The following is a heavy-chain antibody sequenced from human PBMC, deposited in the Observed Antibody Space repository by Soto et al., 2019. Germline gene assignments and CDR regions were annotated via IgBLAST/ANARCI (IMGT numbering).Heavy chain of an antibody. CDR1: GYTFTSYG. V-gene: IGHV1-18*01. CDR2: ISAYNGNT. Sequence: QVQLVQSGAEVKKPGASVKVSCKASGYTFTSYGISWVRQAPGQGLEWMGWISAYNGNTNYAQKLQGRVTMTTDTSTSTAYMELRSLRSEDTTVYYCARGRSGGNWLVSSERGGAQNFDYWGQGTLVTVSS. D-gene: IGHD2-21*01. CDR3: ARGRSGGNWLVSSERGGAQNFDY. J-gene: IGHJ4*02.